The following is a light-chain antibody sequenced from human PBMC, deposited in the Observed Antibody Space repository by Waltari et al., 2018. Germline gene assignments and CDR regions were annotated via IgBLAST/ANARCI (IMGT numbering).Light chain of an antibody. CDR2: YDS. J-gene: IGLJ2*01. CDR3: QVWDDSSGHSVI. V-gene: IGLV3-21*04. Sequence: SYVLTQPPSVSVAPGTTARVTCEGNHIGSKSVHWYQQKPGQAPVLVMYYDSDRPSGIPERFSGSNSGNTATLTISRVEAGDGADYYCQVWDDSSGHSVIFGGGTKLTVL. CDR1: HIGSKS.